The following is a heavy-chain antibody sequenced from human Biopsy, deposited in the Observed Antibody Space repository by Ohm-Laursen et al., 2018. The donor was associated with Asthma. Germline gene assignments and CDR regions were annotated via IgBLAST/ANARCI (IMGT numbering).Heavy chain of an antibody. J-gene: IGHJ4*02. D-gene: IGHD3-22*01. Sequence: SLRLSCAASGFAVSRDHMFWVRQAPGKGLEWVSVIYSGGTSHTADSVRGRFTISRDYSKNTLYLQMHSLRAKDTAVYYCARSYDTDSYPVLVLDYWGQGALVTVSS. CDR3: ARSYDTDSYPVLVLDY. CDR1: GFAVSRDH. V-gene: IGHV3-53*01. CDR2: IYSGGTS.